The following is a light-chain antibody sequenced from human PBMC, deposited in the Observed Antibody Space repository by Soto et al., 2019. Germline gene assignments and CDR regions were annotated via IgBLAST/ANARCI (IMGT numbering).Light chain of an antibody. CDR3: QHGYTAPIT. Sequence: EIQVIQSPADLPAGEGGRFPRSPRANQGISNYLAWFQQKPGKVPKRLIYAASSLQSGVPSRFSVSRSGTDYTLSIRSLQPDDFAPHHCQHGYTAPITFGQGTRLEIK. CDR1: QGISNY. V-gene: IGKV1-17*03. CDR2: AAS. J-gene: IGKJ5*01.